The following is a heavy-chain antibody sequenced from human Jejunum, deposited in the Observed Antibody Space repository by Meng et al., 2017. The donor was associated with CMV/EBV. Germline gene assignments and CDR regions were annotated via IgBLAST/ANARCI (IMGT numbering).Heavy chain of an antibody. Sequence: FTFKNDVIHWVRQAPGKGLEWVAVIWSDGSNKYYADSVKGRFTISRDNSKNTLYLQMNSQRAEDTAVYYCAKVLRDSSGWYYLDYWGQGTLVTVSS. CDR3: AKVLRDSSGWYYLDY. CDR1: FTFKNDV. V-gene: IGHV3-33*06. CDR2: IWSDGSNK. D-gene: IGHD6-19*01. J-gene: IGHJ4*02.